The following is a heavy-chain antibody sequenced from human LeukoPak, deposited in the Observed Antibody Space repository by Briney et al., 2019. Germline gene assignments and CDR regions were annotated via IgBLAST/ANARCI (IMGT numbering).Heavy chain of an antibody. CDR2: IYHSGST. D-gene: IGHD2-15*01. CDR3: AKDSWRLGYCSGGSCYTAFDP. J-gene: IGHJ5*02. V-gene: IGHV4-38-2*02. Sequence: SETLSLACTVSGYSISSGYYWGWIRPPPRKGLEWIGSIYHSGSTYYNPSLKSRVTISLDTSKNQLSLKLSSVTAADTAVYYCAKDSWRLGYCSGGSCYTAFDPWGQGTLVTVSS. CDR1: GYSISSGYY.